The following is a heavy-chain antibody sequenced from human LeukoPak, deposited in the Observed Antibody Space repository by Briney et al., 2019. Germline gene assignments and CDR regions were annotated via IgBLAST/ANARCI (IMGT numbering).Heavy chain of an antibody. CDR2: IYSGGST. CDR1: GFTVSSNY. V-gene: IGHV3-53*01. Sequence: GGSLRLSCAASGFTVSSNYMSWVRQAPGKGLEWVSVIYSGGSTYYADSVKGRFTISRDNSKNTLYLQMNSLRAEDTAVYYCARAGGIYGDSYYFDYWGQGTLVTVSS. J-gene: IGHJ4*02. D-gene: IGHD4-17*01. CDR3: ARAGGIYGDSYYFDY.